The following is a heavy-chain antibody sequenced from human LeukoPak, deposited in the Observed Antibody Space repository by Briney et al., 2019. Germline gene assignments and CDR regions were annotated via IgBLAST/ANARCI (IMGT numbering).Heavy chain of an antibody. CDR2: ISAYNGNT. V-gene: IGHV1-18*01. CDR3: ASPVLEMGRGMDV. Sequence: GASVKVSCKASGGTFSSYAISWVRQAPGQGLEWMGWISAYNGNTNYAQKLQGRVTMTTDTSTSTAYMELRSLRSDDTAVYYCASPVLEMGRGMDVWGQGTTVTVSS. J-gene: IGHJ6*02. CDR1: GGTFSSYA. D-gene: IGHD5-24*01.